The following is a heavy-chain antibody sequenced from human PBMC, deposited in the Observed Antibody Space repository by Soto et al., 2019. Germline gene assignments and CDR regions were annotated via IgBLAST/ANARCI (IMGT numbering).Heavy chain of an antibody. CDR1: GGSFSGYY. J-gene: IGHJ6*02. V-gene: IGHV4-34*01. CDR3: QHRIAARPYYYYYGMDV. CDR2: INHSGST. D-gene: IGHD6-6*01. Sequence: QVQLQQWGAGLLKPSETLSLTCAVYGGSFSGYYWSWIRQPPGKGLEWIGEINHSGSTNYNPSLTGRVTISVDTSKNQFSLKLSSVTAADTAVYYCQHRIAARPYYYYYGMDVWGQGTTVTVSS.